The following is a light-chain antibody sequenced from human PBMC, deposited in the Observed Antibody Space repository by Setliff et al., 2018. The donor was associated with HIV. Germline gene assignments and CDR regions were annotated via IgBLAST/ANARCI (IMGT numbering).Light chain of an antibody. J-gene: IGLJ1*01. V-gene: IGLV2-14*02. CDR2: EVS. CDR3: SSYTPSSTLVYV. CDR1: TRDAANYNL. Sequence: QSVLAQPASVSGSPGQSITISCTGSTRDAANYNLVSWYQQHPGKAPKLIIYEVSNRPSGVSNRFSGSKSGNTASLTISGLQTEDEADYYCSSYTPSSTLVYVFGGGTKVTAL.